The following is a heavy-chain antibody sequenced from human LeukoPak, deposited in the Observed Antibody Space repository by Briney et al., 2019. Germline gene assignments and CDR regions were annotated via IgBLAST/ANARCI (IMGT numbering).Heavy chain of an antibody. J-gene: IGHJ4*02. V-gene: IGHV3-23*01. CDR2: FSGSGGRT. D-gene: IGHD2-2*01. Sequence: GGSRRLSCAASGFTFSSYDMSWVRQSPGKGLEWVSAFSGSGGRTYYADSVKGRFTISRDNSRHTLSLQMDSLRAEDTAIYYCAKGFCTSTGCSAGYWGQGTLVTVSS. CDR1: GFTFSSYD. CDR3: AKGFCTSTGCSAGY.